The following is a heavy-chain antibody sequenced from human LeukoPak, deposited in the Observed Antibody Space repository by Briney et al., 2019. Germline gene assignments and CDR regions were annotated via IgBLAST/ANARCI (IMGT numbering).Heavy chain of an antibody. V-gene: IGHV3-11*01. J-gene: IGHJ6*02. CDR2: ISSSGSTL. D-gene: IGHD6-13*01. CDR1: GFTFSDYY. Sequence: PGGSLRLSCAASGFTFSDYYMSWIRQAPGKGLEWVSYISSSGSTLYYADSVKGRFTISRDNAKNSLYLQMNSLRAEDTAVYYCARDRIAAAGVYYYYGMDVWGQGTTVTVSS. CDR3: ARDRIAAAGVYYYYGMDV.